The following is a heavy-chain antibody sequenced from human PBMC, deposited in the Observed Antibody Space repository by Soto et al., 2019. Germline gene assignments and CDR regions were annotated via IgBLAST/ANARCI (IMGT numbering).Heavy chain of an antibody. CDR1: GFTFSSYW. V-gene: IGHV3-7*01. J-gene: IGHJ4*02. CDR2: IKQDGSEK. Sequence: EVQLVESGGGLVQPGGSLRLSCAASGFTFSSYWMSWVRQAPGKGLEWVANIKQDGSEKYYVDSVKGRFTISRDNAKNSLYLKMNSLRAEDTAVYYCARESSDPAGLVVVPAALDYWAKGTLVTVSS. D-gene: IGHD2-2*01. CDR3: ARESSDPAGLVVVPAALDY.